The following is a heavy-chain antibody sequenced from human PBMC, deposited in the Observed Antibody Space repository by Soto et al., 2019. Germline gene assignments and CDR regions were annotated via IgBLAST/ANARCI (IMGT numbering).Heavy chain of an antibody. D-gene: IGHD3-22*01. CDR2: ISTGGTST. J-gene: IGHJ4*02. CDR1: GFTFSTYA. Sequence: PGGSLRLSCAASGFTFSTYAMSWVRQAPGKGLEWASSISTGGTSTYYADSGKGRFTISTDNSKNTLFLQMISLRTADPAIYYCAKNARGFYDTSGRGYWGQGTLVTVSS. CDR3: AKNARGFYDTSGRGY. V-gene: IGHV3-23*01.